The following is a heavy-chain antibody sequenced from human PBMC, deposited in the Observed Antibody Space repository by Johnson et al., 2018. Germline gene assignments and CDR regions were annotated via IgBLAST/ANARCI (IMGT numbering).Heavy chain of an antibody. CDR3: ARDLGYNAFDI. CDR2: FNSDGSST. V-gene: IGHV3-74*01. Sequence: QMQESGGGLVQPGGSLRLSCAASGFTFSYNWLHWVRQAPGKGLVWVSRFNSDGSSTNYADSVKGRFTIPRDNAKNTLYLQMTSLRAEDTAVDYCARDLGYNAFDIWGQGTMVTVSS. CDR1: GFTFSYNW. D-gene: IGHD1-1*01. J-gene: IGHJ3*02.